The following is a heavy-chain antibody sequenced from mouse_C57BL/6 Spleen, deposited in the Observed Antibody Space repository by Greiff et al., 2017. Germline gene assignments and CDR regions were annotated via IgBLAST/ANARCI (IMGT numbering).Heavy chain of an antibody. Sequence: QVQLQQPGAELVKPGASVKLSCKASGYTFTSYWMHWVKQRPGRGLEWIGRIDPNSGGTKYNEKFKSKATLTADKSSSTAYMELRSLTSEDSAVYFCARCPNYYGSSDYYAMDYWGQGTSVTVSS. V-gene: IGHV1-62-3*01. J-gene: IGHJ4*01. CDR1: GYTFTSYW. D-gene: IGHD1-1*01. CDR2: IDPNSGGT. CDR3: ARCPNYYGSSDYYAMDY.